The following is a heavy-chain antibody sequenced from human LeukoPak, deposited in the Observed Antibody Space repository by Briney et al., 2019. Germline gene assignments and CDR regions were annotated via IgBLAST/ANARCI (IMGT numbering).Heavy chain of an antibody. V-gene: IGHV3-23*01. CDR1: GFTFASHA. Sequence: GGSLRLPCAASGFTFASHAMSWVRQAPGKGLEWVSNINTGETTFYADSVKGRFTISRDFFKNTLFLQMNSLRDEDTAVYYCTRGSFDMWGLGTMVTVS. CDR3: TRGSFDM. CDR2: INTGETT. D-gene: IGHD3-16*01. J-gene: IGHJ3*02.